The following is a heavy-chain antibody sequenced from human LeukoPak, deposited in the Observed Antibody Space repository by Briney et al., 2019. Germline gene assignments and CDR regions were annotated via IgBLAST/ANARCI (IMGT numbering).Heavy chain of an antibody. CDR1: GYTFTSYY. D-gene: IGHD6-19*01. V-gene: IGHV1-46*01. CDR3: ARDRAVAGFRFDY. Sequence: GASVKVSCKASGYTFTSYYMHWVRQAPGQGLEWMGVINPSGGITSYAQKFQGRVTVTRDTSTSTVYMELSSLRSEDTAVYYCARDRAVAGFRFDYWGQGTLVTVSS. CDR2: INPSGGIT. J-gene: IGHJ4*02.